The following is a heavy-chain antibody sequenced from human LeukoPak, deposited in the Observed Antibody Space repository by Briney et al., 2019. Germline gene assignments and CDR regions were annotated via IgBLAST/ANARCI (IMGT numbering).Heavy chain of an antibody. D-gene: IGHD5-18*01. CDR3: ARDGRDTARGDDAFDI. Sequence: SVKVSCKASGGTFSSYAISWVRQAPGQGLEWMGGIIPIFGTANYAQKFQGRVTITADKSTSTAYMELSSLRSEDTAVYYCARDGRDTARGDDAFDIWGQGTMVTVSS. J-gene: IGHJ3*02. CDR1: GGTFSSYA. CDR2: IIPIFGTA. V-gene: IGHV1-69*06.